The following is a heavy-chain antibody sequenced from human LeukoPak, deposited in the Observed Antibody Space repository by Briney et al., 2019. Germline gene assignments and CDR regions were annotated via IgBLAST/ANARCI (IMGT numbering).Heavy chain of an antibody. Sequence: GGSLRLSCAASGFTFSNYYMTWIRQAPGKGLQWISFISDSGNTIYYADSVEGRFTISRDNAKNSLYLQMHSLRDEDTAVYYCARGPIGLVPTYFDYWGQGTLVTVSS. CDR1: GFTFSNYY. D-gene: IGHD6-19*01. CDR2: ISDSGNTI. J-gene: IGHJ4*02. V-gene: IGHV3-11*04. CDR3: ARGPIGLVPTYFDY.